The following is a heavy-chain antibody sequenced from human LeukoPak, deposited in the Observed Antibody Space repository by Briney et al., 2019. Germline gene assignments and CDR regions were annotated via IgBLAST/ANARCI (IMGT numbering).Heavy chain of an antibody. Sequence: GGSLRLSCAASGSTFSSYWMSWVRQAPGKGLEWVANIKQDGSEKYYVDSVKGRFTISRDNAKNSLYLQMNSLRAEDTAVYYCARDKLLQGYWGQGTLVTVSS. J-gene: IGHJ4*02. CDR1: GSTFSSYW. CDR3: ARDKLLQGY. V-gene: IGHV3-7*01. D-gene: IGHD2-15*01. CDR2: IKQDGSEK.